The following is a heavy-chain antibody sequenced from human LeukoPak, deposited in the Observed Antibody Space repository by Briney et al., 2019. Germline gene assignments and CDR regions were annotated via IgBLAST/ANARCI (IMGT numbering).Heavy chain of an antibody. J-gene: IGHJ4*02. D-gene: IGHD3-22*01. CDR1: GGSISSGGYY. CDR2: IYYSGST. Sequence: SQTLSLTCTVSGGSISSGGYYWSWIRQHPGKGLEWIVYIYYSGSTYYNPSLKSRVTISVDTSKNQFSLKLSSVTAADTAVYYCAREVYYDSSGYYFDYYFDYWGQGTLVTVSS. V-gene: IGHV4-31*03. CDR3: AREVYYDSSGYYFDYYFDY.